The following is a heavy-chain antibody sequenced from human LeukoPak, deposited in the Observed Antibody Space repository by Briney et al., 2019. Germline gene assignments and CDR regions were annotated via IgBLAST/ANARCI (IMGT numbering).Heavy chain of an antibody. V-gene: IGHV3-23*01. CDR1: GFTFSSYG. D-gene: IGHD3-9*01. Sequence: GGSLRLSCAASGFTFSSYGMSWVRQAPGKGLEWVSAISGSGGSTYYAGSVKGRFTISRDNSKNTLYLQMNSLRAEDTAVYYCAKTPFYDILTGYYSYYFDYWGQGTLVTVSS. CDR3: AKTPFYDILTGYYSYYFDY. J-gene: IGHJ4*02. CDR2: ISGSGGST.